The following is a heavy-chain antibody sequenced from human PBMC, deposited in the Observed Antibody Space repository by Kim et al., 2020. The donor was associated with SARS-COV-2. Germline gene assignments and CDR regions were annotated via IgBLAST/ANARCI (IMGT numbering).Heavy chain of an antibody. CDR3: ARIIAVAGSTPFDP. Sequence: ASVKVSCKASGYTFTSYAMNWVRQAPGQGLEWMGWINTNTGNPTYAQGFTGRFVFSLDTSVSTAYLQISSLKAEDTAVYYCARIIAVAGSTPFDPWGQGTLVTVSS. CDR1: GYTFTSYA. J-gene: IGHJ5*02. V-gene: IGHV7-4-1*02. D-gene: IGHD6-19*01. CDR2: INTNTGNP.